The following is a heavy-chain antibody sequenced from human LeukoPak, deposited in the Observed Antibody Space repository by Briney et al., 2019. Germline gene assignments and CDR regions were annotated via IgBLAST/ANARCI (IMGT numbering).Heavy chain of an antibody. CDR3: ARADGDYYYYGMDV. CDR1: GFTFSSYS. V-gene: IGHV3-48*02. J-gene: IGHJ6*02. D-gene: IGHD4-17*01. CDR2: ISSSSSTI. Sequence: PGGSLRLSCAASGFTFSSYSMNWVRQAPGKGLEWVSYISSSSSTIYYADSVKGRFTISRDNAKNSLYLQMNSLRDEDTAVYYCARADGDYYYYGMDVWGQGTTVTVSS.